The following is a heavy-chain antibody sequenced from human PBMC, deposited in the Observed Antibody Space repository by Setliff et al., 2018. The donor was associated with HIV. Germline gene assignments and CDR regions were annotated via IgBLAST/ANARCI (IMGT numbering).Heavy chain of an antibody. CDR1: GGSISNSRYY. J-gene: IGHJ5*02. D-gene: IGHD2-2*01. V-gene: IGHV4-61*01. CDR3: ARGGTSSNWFGP. Sequence: ASETLSLTCTVSGGSISNSRYYWSWIRQAPGKGLQWIGFIYNSVTTNYNPSLKSRATISLDTSKNQFSLKLTSVTAADTAVYYCARGGTSSNWFGPWGQGTLVTVSS. CDR2: IYNSVTT.